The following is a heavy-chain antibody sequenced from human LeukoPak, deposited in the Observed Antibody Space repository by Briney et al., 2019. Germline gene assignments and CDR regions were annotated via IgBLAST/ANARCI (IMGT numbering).Heavy chain of an antibody. CDR1: GGFINSYY. CDR3: ARHNGFDRGYYYYMDV. CDR2: VYTSGIT. V-gene: IGHV4-4*07. Sequence: PSETLSLTYTVPGGFINSYYWSWIRQPAGKGLEWIGRVYTSGITNYNPSLKSRITMSVDTSKNQFSLKLTSVTAADTAVYYCARHNGFDRGYYYYMDVWGKGTTVTVSS. J-gene: IGHJ6*03. D-gene: IGHD3-9*01.